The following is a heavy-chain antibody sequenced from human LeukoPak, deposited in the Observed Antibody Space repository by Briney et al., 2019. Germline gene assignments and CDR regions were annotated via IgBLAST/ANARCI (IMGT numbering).Heavy chain of an antibody. CDR1: AYTFTSYD. CDR3: ARGWFGQLLQDY. J-gene: IGHJ4*02. Sequence: ASVTLSFTSSAYTFTSYDINWVRQAPGQGPEWMGWMNPNSGNTGYAQQFQGRVTMTRTTSTSTAYMELSSLRSDDTAVYYCARGWFGQLLQDYWGQGTLVTVSS. V-gene: IGHV1-8*01. CDR2: MNPNSGNT. D-gene: IGHD3-10*01.